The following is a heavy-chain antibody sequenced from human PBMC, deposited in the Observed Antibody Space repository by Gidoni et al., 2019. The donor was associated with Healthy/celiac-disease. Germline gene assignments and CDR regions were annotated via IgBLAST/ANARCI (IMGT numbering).Heavy chain of an antibody. CDR3: ARAKTDYCSSTSCSLYYFDY. V-gene: IGHV3-30*04. D-gene: IGHD2-2*01. CDR1: GFTFSSSA. Sequence: PASGFTFSSSAMHWVRQAPGKGLEWVAVISYDGSNKYYADSVKSRFTISRDNSKNTLYLQMNSRSDEDTAVYYCARAKTDYCSSTSCSLYYFDYWGQGTLVTVSS. J-gene: IGHJ4*02. CDR2: ISYDGSNK.